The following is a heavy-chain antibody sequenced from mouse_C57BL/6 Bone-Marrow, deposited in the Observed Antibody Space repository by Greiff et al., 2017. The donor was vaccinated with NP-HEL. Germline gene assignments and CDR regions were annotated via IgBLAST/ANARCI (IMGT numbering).Heavy chain of an antibody. CDR3: ARLDGYPAWFAY. V-gene: IGHV1-26*01. J-gene: IGHJ3*01. D-gene: IGHD2-3*01. Sequence: EVQLQQSGPELVKPGASVKISCKASGYTFTDYYMNWVKQSHGKSLEWIGDINPNNGGTSYNQKFKGKATLTVDKSSSTAYMELRSLTSEDSAVYYCARLDGYPAWFAYWGQGTLVTVSA. CDR2: INPNNGGT. CDR1: GYTFTDYY.